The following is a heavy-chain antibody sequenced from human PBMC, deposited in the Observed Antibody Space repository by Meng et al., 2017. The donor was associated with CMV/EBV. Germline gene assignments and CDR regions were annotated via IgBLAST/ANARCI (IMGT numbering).Heavy chain of an antibody. V-gene: IGHV1-8*01. D-gene: IGHD3-10*01. CDR3: ARGPANYGSGSYSPYNWFDP. Sequence: SYDINWVGQATGQGLEWMGWMNPNSGNTGYAQKFQGRVTMTRNTSISTAYMELSSLRSEDTAVYYCARGPANYGSGSYSPYNWFDPWGRGTLVTVSS. J-gene: IGHJ5*02. CDR1: SYD. CDR2: MNPNSGNT.